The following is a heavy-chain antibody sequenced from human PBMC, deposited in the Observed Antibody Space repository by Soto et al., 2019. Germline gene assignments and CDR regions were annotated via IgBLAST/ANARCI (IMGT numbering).Heavy chain of an antibody. Sequence: SRTLSLTCVISGNNVSANSAGWNWIRQSPSRGLEWLGRTYYRSKWNNDYAASVKSRITVNPDTSKNQFSLHLNSVTPDDTGVYYCVRNSWNAPPAFDFWGQGIQVTVSS. V-gene: IGHV6-1*01. CDR2: TYYRSKWNN. CDR3: VRNSWNAPPAFDF. CDR1: GNNVSANSAG. J-gene: IGHJ4*02. D-gene: IGHD1-1*01.